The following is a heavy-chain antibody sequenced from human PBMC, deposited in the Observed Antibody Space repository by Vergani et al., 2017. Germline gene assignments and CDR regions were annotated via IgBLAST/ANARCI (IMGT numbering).Heavy chain of an antibody. Sequence: EVQLVESGGGLVQPGGSLRLSCAASGVIFSRYWMSWVRQAPGKGLEWVANIKQDGTEKYYVDSVKGRFTISRDNSKNSLFLQIISLRAEDTAVYYCATIGYRRWGYYFDYWGQGILVTVSS. CDR3: ATIGYRRWGYYFDY. CDR2: IKQDGTEK. V-gene: IGHV3-7*01. J-gene: IGHJ4*02. D-gene: IGHD2-2*02. CDR1: GVIFSRYW.